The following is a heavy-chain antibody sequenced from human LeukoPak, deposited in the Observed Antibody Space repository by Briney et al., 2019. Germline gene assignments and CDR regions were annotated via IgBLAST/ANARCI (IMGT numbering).Heavy chain of an antibody. CDR2: IYHSGST. D-gene: IGHD2-15*01. CDR1: GASFSDHY. Sequence: SETLSLTCAVYGASFSDHYWIWIRQSPVKGLEWIGEIYHSGSTNYNPSLKSRAIISVDTSKQQFSLRLTSMTAADAAVYYCARGYCSGGSCYSLGSRDRLPLDPWGPGTLVTVSS. CDR3: ARGYCSGGSCYSLGSRDRLPLDP. J-gene: IGHJ5*02. V-gene: IGHV4-34*01.